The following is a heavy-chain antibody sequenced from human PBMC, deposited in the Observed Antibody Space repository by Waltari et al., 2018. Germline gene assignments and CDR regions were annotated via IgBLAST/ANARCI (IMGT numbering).Heavy chain of an antibody. CDR1: RSSIRNHNYF. D-gene: IGHD5-12*01. CDR3: VRGYPDIVATISDY. Sequence: QLQLQESGPGLVTPSETLSLTCPVSRSSIRNHNYFWGWVRQPPGKGLEWIGSFYKSGTTYYTPSLKSRVTISVDTSNNQFSLKLNSVTAADTAVYYCVRGYPDIVATISDYWGQGTLVIVSS. CDR2: FYKSGTT. J-gene: IGHJ4*02. V-gene: IGHV4-39*07.